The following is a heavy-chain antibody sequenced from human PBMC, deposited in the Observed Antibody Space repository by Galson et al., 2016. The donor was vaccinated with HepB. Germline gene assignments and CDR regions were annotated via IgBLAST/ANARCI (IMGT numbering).Heavy chain of an antibody. CDR1: GFSVSSNY. D-gene: IGHD3-16*01. CDR2: IYHSGTT. J-gene: IGHJ4*02. Sequence: LRLSCAASGFSVSSNYMTWVRQSPGKGLEWIASIYHSGTTYYNPSFKSRVTISVDTSNNQFSLKVSSVTAADTAVYYCATVGGSSLPIDYWGQGILVTVSS. CDR3: ATVGGSSLPIDY. V-gene: IGHV4-38-2*01.